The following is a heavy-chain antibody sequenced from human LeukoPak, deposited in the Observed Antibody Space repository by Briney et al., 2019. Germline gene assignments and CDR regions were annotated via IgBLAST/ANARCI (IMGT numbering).Heavy chain of an antibody. V-gene: IGHV3-23*01. D-gene: IGHD3-22*01. CDR3: AKSTKDYYDSSGLIDY. CDR2: ISGSGGST. CDR1: GFTFSSYA. Sequence: GALRLSCAASGFTFSSYAMSWVRQAPGKGLEWVSAISGSGGSTYYADSVKGRFTISRDNSKYTLYLQMNSLRAEDTAVYYCAKSTKDYYDSSGLIDYWGQGTLVTVSS. J-gene: IGHJ4*02.